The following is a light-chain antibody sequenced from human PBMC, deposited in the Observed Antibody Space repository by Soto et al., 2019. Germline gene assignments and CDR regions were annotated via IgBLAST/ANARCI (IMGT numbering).Light chain of an antibody. CDR1: SSDVGAYYS. CDR2: EVT. Sequence: QSALTQPPSASGSPGQSVTISCTGTSSDVGAYYSVSWYQQHPGKAPKLIIYEVTKRPSGVPDRFSASKSDNTASLTVSGLQAEDEADYYCISYAGSDNLVFGGGTKLTVL. V-gene: IGLV2-8*01. J-gene: IGLJ2*01. CDR3: ISYAGSDNLV.